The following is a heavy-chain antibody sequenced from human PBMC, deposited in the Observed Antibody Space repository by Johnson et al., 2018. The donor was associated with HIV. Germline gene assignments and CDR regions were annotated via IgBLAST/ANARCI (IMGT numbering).Heavy chain of an antibody. J-gene: IGHJ3*02. CDR3: ASGSQWLRWCVGAFDI. Sequence: QVKLVESGGGVVQPGRSLRLSCAASGFTFSSYGMHWVRQAPGKGLEWVAVISYDGSNQYYADSVKGRFTISRDNSKNTLYLQMNSLRAEDTAVYYCASGSQWLRWCVGAFDIWGQGTMVTVSS. CDR2: ISYDGSNQ. CDR1: GFTFSSYG. D-gene: IGHD5-12*01. V-gene: IGHV3-30*03.